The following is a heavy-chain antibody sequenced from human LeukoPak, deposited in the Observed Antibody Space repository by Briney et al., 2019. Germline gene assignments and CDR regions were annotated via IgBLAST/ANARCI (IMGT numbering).Heavy chain of an antibody. J-gene: IGHJ4*02. Sequence: GGSLRLSCAASGFTFSSYEMNWVRQAPGKGLEWVSYITSSSNNIYYADSVKGRFTISGDNAKNSLYLQMNSLRAEDTAVYYCVRDLDSVAFFWGQGTLVTVSS. V-gene: IGHV3-48*01. D-gene: IGHD1-1*01. CDR1: GFTFSSYE. CDR2: ITSSSNNI. CDR3: VRDLDSVAFF.